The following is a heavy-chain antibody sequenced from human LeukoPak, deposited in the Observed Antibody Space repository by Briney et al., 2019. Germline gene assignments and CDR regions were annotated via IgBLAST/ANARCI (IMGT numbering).Heavy chain of an antibody. CDR2: ISSSSSYI. Sequence: PGGSLRLSCAASGFTFSSYSMNWVRQAPGKGLEWVSSISSSSSYIYYADSVKGRFTISRDNAKNSLYLHMNSLRAEDTAVYYCAEGSGSQDYWGQGNLVTVSS. J-gene: IGHJ4*02. V-gene: IGHV3-21*01. CDR3: AEGSGSQDY. CDR1: GFTFSSYS. D-gene: IGHD3-10*01.